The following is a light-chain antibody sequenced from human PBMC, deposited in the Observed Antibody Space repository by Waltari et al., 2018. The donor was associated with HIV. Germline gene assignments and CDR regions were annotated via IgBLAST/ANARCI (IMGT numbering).Light chain of an antibody. V-gene: IGLV2-14*01. Sequence: QSALTQPASVSGSPGQSITISCTGTSSDVGVYNYVSWYQQHPGKAPQLIIYEVSNRPSGVSHRFSGSKSGNTASLTISGLQAEDEAYYYCGSYITDSNVLFGRGTRLTVL. CDR3: GSYITDSNVL. J-gene: IGLJ2*01. CDR2: EVS. CDR1: SSDVGVYNY.